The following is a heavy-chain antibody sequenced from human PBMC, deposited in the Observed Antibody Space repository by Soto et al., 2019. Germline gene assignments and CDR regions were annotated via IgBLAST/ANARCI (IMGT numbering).Heavy chain of an antibody. Sequence: GASVKVSCKASGYTFTGYYMHWVRQAPGQGLEWMGWINPNSGGTNYAQKFQGRVTMTRDTSISTAYMELSRLRSDDTAVYYCARDNGGYDYYCDYWGQGTLVTVSS. D-gene: IGHD5-12*01. V-gene: IGHV1-2*02. CDR1: GYTFTGYY. CDR3: ARDNGGYDYYCDY. J-gene: IGHJ4*02. CDR2: INPNSGGT.